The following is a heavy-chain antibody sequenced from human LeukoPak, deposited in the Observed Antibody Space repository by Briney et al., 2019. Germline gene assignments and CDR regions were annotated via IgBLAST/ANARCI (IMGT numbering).Heavy chain of an antibody. D-gene: IGHD5-18*01. Sequence: AGGSLRLSCAASGFTFSSYSMNWVRQAPGKGLEWVSSISSSSYIYYADSVKGRFTISRDNAKNSLYLQMNSLRAEDTAVYYCAAEGYSYGPFDYWGQGTLVTVSS. CDR1: GFTFSSYS. V-gene: IGHV3-21*01. CDR3: AAEGYSYGPFDY. J-gene: IGHJ4*02. CDR2: ISSSSYI.